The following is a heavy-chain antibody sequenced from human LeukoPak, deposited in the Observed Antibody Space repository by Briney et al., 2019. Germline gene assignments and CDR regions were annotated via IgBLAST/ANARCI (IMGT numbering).Heavy chain of an antibody. J-gene: IGHJ4*02. V-gene: IGHV3-30*04. CDR2: ISYDGSNK. CDR1: GFTFSSYA. D-gene: IGHD3-9*01. Sequence: PGRSLTVSCAASGFTFSSYAMHWVRQAPGKGLEWVAVISYDGSNKYYADSVKGRFTISRDNSKNTLYLQMNSLTAEDTAVYYCARGATTGYYPYWGQGNLVTVSS. CDR3: ARGATTGYYPY.